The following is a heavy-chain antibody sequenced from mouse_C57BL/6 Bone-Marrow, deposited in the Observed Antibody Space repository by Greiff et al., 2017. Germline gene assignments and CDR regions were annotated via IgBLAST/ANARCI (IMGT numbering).Heavy chain of an antibody. V-gene: IGHV14-4*01. D-gene: IGHD2-3*01. CDR2: IDPENGDT. CDR1: GFNIKDDY. CDR3: TPYELDGY. Sequence: VQLQQSGAELVRPGASVKLSCTASGFNIKDDYMHWVKQRPEQGLEWIGWIDPENGDTEYASKFQGKATITADTSSNTAYLQLSSLTSEDTAVYYCTPYELDGYGGKGTTLTVSS. J-gene: IGHJ2*01.